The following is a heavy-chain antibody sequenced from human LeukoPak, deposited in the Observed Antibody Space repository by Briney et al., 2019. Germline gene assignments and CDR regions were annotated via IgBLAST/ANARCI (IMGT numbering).Heavy chain of an antibody. D-gene: IGHD2-2*02. V-gene: IGHV3-53*01. Sequence: GGSLRLSCAASGFTVSSNYMSWVRQAPGKGLEWVSVIYSGGSTYYADSVKGRFTISRDNSKNTLYLQMNTLRSEDTAVYYCARGIASSIPCWFDPWGQGTLVTVSS. CDR1: GFTVSSNY. J-gene: IGHJ5*02. CDR2: IYSGGST. CDR3: ARGIASSIPCWFDP.